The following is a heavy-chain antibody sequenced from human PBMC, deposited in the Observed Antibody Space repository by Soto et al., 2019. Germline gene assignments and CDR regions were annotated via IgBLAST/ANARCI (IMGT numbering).Heavy chain of an antibody. V-gene: IGHV3-74*01. J-gene: IGHJ6*02. CDR3: ARVPLLWSSDGMDV. CDR1: FSSYW. CDR2: INSDGSST. D-gene: IGHD3-10*01. Sequence: FSSYWMHWVRQAPGKGLVWVSRINSDGSSTSYADSVKGRFTISRDNAKNTLYLQMNSLRAEDTAVYYCARVPLLWSSDGMDVWGQGTTVTVSS.